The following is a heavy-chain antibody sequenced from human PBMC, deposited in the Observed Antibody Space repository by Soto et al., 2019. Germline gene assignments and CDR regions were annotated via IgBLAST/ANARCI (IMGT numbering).Heavy chain of an antibody. V-gene: IGHV1-18*01. Sequence: ASVKVSCKASGYTFIRYGITWVRQAPGQGFEWMGWISPYDDSTIYAQKLQGRVTMTTDTSTSTAYMELRSLRSDDTAVYYCAREGYCISTSCFPPSYYYYGMDVWGQGTTVTVSS. CDR2: ISPYDDST. CDR1: GYTFIRYG. CDR3: AREGYCISTSCFPPSYYYYGMDV. D-gene: IGHD2-2*01. J-gene: IGHJ6*02.